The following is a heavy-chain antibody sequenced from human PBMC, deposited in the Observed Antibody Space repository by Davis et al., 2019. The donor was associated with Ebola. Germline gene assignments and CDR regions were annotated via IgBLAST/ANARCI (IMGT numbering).Heavy chain of an antibody. Sequence: GESLKISCAASGFTFSSYAMSWVRQAPGKGLEWASAISGSGGSTYYADSVKGRFTISRDNSKNTLYLQMNSLRAEDTAVYYCAKKTTLYFDYWGQGTLVTVSS. CDR1: GFTFSSYA. CDR2: ISGSGGST. D-gene: IGHD1-1*01. J-gene: IGHJ4*02. CDR3: AKKTTLYFDY. V-gene: IGHV3-23*01.